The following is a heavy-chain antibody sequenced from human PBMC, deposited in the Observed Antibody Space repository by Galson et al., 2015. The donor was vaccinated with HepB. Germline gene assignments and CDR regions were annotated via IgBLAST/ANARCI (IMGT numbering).Heavy chain of an antibody. CDR2: ISGSGGST. D-gene: IGHD3-22*01. Sequence: SLRLSCAASGFTFSSYAMSWVRQAPGKGLEWVSAISGSGGSTYYADSVKGRFTISRDKSKNTLYLQMNSLRAEDTAVYYCAKIPAGYYDTSGDAFDIWGQGTMVTVSS. J-gene: IGHJ3*02. V-gene: IGHV3-23*01. CDR3: AKIPAGYYDTSGDAFDI. CDR1: GFTFSSYA.